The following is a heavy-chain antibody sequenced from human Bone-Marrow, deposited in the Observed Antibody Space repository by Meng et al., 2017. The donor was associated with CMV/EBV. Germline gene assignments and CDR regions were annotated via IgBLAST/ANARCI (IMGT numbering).Heavy chain of an antibody. CDR2: INPNSGGT. D-gene: IGHD4-23*01. CDR1: GYTFTGYY. J-gene: IGHJ6*02. CDR3: ARYTGNSASYYYYGMDV. V-gene: IGHV1-2*02. Sequence: ASVKVSCKASGYTFTGYYMHWVRQAPGQGLEWMGWINPNSGGTNYAQKFQGRVTMTRDTSISTAYMELSRLRSDDTAVYYCARYTGNSASYYYYGMDVWGQGTTVTVSS.